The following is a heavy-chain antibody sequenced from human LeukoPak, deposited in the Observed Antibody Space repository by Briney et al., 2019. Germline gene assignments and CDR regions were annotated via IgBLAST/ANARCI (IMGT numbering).Heavy chain of an antibody. D-gene: IGHD5-12*01. V-gene: IGHV4-30-2*01. Sequence: SETLSLTCTVSGGSISSGGYYWSWIRQPPGKGLERIGYIYHSGSTYYNPSLKSRVTISVDRSKNQFSLKLSSVTAADTAVYYCAREMAMAGMSGYNNWFDPWGQGTLVTVSS. CDR1: GGSISSGGYY. CDR3: AREMAMAGMSGYNNWFDP. J-gene: IGHJ5*02. CDR2: IYHSGST.